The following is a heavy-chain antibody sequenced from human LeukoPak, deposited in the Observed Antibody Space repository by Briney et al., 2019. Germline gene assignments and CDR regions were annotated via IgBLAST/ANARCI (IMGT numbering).Heavy chain of an antibody. Sequence: GGSLRLSCAASGFTFSSYAMSWVRQAPGKGLEWVANIKQDGSEKYYVDSVKGRFTISRDNAENSLCLQMNSLRAEDTALYYCARGAYGSGSYRNPSWVFDYWGQGTLVTVSS. V-gene: IGHV3-7*01. J-gene: IGHJ4*02. CDR3: ARGAYGSGSYRNPSWVFDY. CDR1: GFTFSSYA. CDR2: IKQDGSEK. D-gene: IGHD3-10*01.